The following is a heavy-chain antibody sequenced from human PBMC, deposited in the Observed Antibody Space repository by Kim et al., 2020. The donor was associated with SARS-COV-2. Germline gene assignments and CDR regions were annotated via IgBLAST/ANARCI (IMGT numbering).Heavy chain of an antibody. Sequence: VKGRFTISRDNSKNTLYLQMNSLRAEDTAIYYCAKTRFTGIWIGEDWFDPWGQGSLVTVSS. CDR3: AKTRFTGIWIGEDWFDP. J-gene: IGHJ5*02. V-gene: IGHV3-23*01. D-gene: IGHD3-10*01.